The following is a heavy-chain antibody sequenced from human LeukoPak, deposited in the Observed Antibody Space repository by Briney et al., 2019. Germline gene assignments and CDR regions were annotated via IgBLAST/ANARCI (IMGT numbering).Heavy chain of an antibody. J-gene: IGHJ4*02. CDR3: ARGPWELHFDY. V-gene: IGHV1-18*01. CDR1: GYTFTSYG. Sequence: ASVKVSCKVSGYTFTSYGISWVRQAPGQGLEWMGWISAYNGNTNYSQKLQGRVTMTTDTSTSTAYMELRRLRSDDTAVYYCARGPWELHFDYWGQGTLVTVSS. CDR2: ISAYNGNT. D-gene: IGHD1-26*01.